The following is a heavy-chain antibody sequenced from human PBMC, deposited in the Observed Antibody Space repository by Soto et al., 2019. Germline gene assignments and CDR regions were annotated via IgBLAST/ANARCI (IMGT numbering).Heavy chain of an antibody. V-gene: IGHV3-48*02. D-gene: IGHD3-3*01. CDR2: ITDSSDTV. Sequence: GGSLRLSCVASGFSFSNYDMNWVRQAPGKGLEWVSYITDSSDTVHYADSVRGRFTISRDNAESSLYLQMNSLRDEDTAVYFCARDFGHGYYLDYWGRGTLVTVSS. CDR3: ARDFGHGYYLDY. CDR1: GFSFSNYD. J-gene: IGHJ4*02.